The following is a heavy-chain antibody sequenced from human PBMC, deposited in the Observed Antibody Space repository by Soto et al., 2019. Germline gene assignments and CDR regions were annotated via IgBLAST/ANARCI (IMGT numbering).Heavy chain of an antibody. V-gene: IGHV1-18*01. D-gene: IGHD2-8*01. CDR2: ISAYNGNT. Sequence: QVQLVQSGAEVKKPGASVKVSCKASGYTFTSYGISWVRQAPGQGLEWMGWISAYNGNTNYAQKFQGRVTMTTDTSTSTANMELRSLRSDNTAGYYCARGGKVYTNGVCSGYGMDYWGQGTTVTVSS. CDR1: GYTFTSYG. CDR3: ARGGKVYTNGVCSGYGMDY. J-gene: IGHJ6*02.